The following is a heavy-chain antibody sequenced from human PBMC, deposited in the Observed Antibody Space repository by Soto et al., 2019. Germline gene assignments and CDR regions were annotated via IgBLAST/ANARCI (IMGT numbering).Heavy chain of an antibody. J-gene: IGHJ3*02. Sequence: QPGGSLRLSCAASGFTFSSYAMSWVRQAPGKGLEWVSAISGSGGSTYYADSVKGRFTISRDNSKNTLYLQMNSLRAEDTAVYYCAKAITMIVVVIPDAFDIWGQGTMVTVSS. CDR2: ISGSGGST. CDR1: GFTFSSYA. CDR3: AKAITMIVVVIPDAFDI. V-gene: IGHV3-23*01. D-gene: IGHD3-22*01.